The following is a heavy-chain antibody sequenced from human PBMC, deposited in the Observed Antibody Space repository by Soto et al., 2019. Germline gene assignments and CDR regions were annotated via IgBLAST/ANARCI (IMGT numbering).Heavy chain of an antibody. V-gene: IGHV1-3*01. D-gene: IGHD2-15*01. CDR1: GYTFTSYA. J-gene: IGHJ6*02. Sequence: QVQLVQSGAEVKKPGASVKVSCKASGYTFTSYAMHWVRQAPGQRLEWMGWINAGNGNTKYSQKFQGRVTITRDTSASTAYMELSSLRSEDTAAYYCARTESGDYYYYYGMDVWGQGTTVTVSS. CDR3: ARTESGDYYYYYGMDV. CDR2: INAGNGNT.